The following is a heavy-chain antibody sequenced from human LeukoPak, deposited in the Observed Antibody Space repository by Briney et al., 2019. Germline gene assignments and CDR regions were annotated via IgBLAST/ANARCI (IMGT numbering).Heavy chain of an antibody. D-gene: IGHD2-2*01. CDR2: IYPSDSET. Sequence: AECLKISCKGSGYMFTSYGIAWVRQMPAKSLEWRGVIYPSDSETRYSASFQGQVTISAVKSISTAYLQCLRLKALDTAMYSVARAYCSSTSCYFYIAFEYWGEGTLVRVS. CDR1: GYMFTSYG. J-gene: IGHJ4*02. V-gene: IGHV5-51*01. CDR3: ARAYCSSTSCYFYIAFEY.